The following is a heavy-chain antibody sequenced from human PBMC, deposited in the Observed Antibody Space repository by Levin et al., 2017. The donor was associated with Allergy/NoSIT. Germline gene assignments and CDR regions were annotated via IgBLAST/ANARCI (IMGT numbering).Heavy chain of an antibody. CDR2: ISGSGENT. V-gene: IGHV3-23*01. CDR1: GFAFSNYA. D-gene: IGHD2-15*01. CDR3: AKEGGRAEAAAGGFGYYYYGMDA. J-gene: IGHJ6*02. Sequence: ETLSLTCAASGFAFSNYAMRWVRQAPGKGLEWVSAISGSGENTYYADSVKGRFTISRDNSKNTLFLQLHSLRPEDTAVYYCAKEGGRAEAAAGGFGYYYYGMDAWGQGTTVTVS.